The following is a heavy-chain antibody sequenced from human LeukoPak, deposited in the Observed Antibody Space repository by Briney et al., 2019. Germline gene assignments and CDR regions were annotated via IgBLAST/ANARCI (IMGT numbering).Heavy chain of an antibody. D-gene: IGHD4-23*01. CDR1: GFPFSNYW. V-gene: IGHV3-7*01. J-gene: IGHJ4*02. CDR3: VRDRGYSTFDY. CDR2: MKEDGGEI. Sequence: RGSLRLSCAGSGFPFSNYWMAWVRQAPGKGLEWVANMKEDGGEINYVDSVKGRFTISRDNAKNSLDLQMNSLRVDDTAVYYCVRDRGYSTFDYWGQGTLVIVSS.